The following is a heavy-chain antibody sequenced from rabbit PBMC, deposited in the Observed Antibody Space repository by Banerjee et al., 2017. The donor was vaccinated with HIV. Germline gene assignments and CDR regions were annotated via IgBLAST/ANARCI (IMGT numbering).Heavy chain of an antibody. CDR2: INTSSGNT. CDR3: ARDEKDAAVAGYGYARNL. Sequence: QEQLVESGGDLVKPEGSLTLTCTASGFSFSNKYVMCWVRQAPGKGLEWIACINTSSGNTVYASCAKVRFTISKTSSTTLTLQMTRLTVADTATYFGARDEKDAAVAGYGYARNLWGQGTLVTVS. J-gene: IGHJ3*01. D-gene: IGHD6-1*01. CDR1: GFSFSNKYV. V-gene: IGHV1S45*01.